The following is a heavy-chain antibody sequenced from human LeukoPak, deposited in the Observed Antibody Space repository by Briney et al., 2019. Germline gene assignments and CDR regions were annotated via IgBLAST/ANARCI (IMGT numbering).Heavy chain of an antibody. V-gene: IGHV4-4*07. CDR2: LYTSGSS. Sequence: SETLSLTCTVSGASISSYYWSWIRQPAGKGLEWIGRLYTSGSSNYNPSLKSRVTISVDTSKNQFSLKLSSVTAADTAVFYCARVPGGALNWFDPWGQGTLVTVSS. D-gene: IGHD1-1*01. J-gene: IGHJ5*02. CDR3: ARVPGGALNWFDP. CDR1: GASISSYY.